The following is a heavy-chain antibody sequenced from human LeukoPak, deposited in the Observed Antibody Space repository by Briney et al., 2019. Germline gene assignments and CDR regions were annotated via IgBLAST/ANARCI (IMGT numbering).Heavy chain of an antibody. Sequence: SWVRQAPGKGLEWIGYIYYSGSTYYNPSLKSRVTISVDTSKNQFSLKLSSVTAADTAVYYCARMRPPDYYFDYWGQGTLVTVSS. CDR2: IYYSGST. V-gene: IGHV4-30-4*08. CDR3: ARMRPPDYYFDY. D-gene: IGHD1-14*01. J-gene: IGHJ4*02.